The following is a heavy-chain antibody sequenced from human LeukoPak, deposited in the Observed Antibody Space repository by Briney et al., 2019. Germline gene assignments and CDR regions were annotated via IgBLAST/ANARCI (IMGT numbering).Heavy chain of an antibody. V-gene: IGHV4-31*03. CDR3: ARGINKLYYDFWSGYDY. CDR1: GGSISSGGYY. Sequence: PSETLSLTCTVSGGSISSGGYYWSWIRQHPGKGLEWIGYIYYSGSTYYNPSLKSRVTISVDTSKNQFSLKLSSVTAADTAVYYCARGINKLYYDFWSGYDYWGQGTLVTVSS. CDR2: IYYSGST. D-gene: IGHD3-3*01. J-gene: IGHJ4*02.